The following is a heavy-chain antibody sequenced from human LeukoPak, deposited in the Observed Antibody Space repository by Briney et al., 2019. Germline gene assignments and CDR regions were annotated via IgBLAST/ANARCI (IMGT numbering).Heavy chain of an antibody. V-gene: IGHV3-7*02. CDR2: INQDGSEK. CDR1: GFTFSNSG. J-gene: IGHJ4*02. D-gene: IGHD2/OR15-2a*01. Sequence: GGSLRLSCAASGFTFSNSGMSWVRQAPGKGLEWVANINQDGSEKNCVDSVKGRFTISRDNAKNSLYLQMNSLRAEDTAVYYCAKNRASLDYWGQGTLVTVSS. CDR3: AKNRASLDY.